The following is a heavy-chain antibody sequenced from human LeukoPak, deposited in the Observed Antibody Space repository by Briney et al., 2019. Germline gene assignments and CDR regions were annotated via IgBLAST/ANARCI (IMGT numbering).Heavy chain of an antibody. V-gene: IGHV3-74*01. CDR3: AKGGGDDSSGYKKNWFDP. J-gene: IGHJ5*02. Sequence: PGGYLRLSCAASGFTFSSYWMHWVRQAPGKGLVWVSRINSDGSSTSYADSVKGRFTISRDNAKNTLYLQMNSLRAGDTAVYYCAKGGGDDSSGYKKNWFDPWGQGTLVTVSS. D-gene: IGHD3-22*01. CDR1: GFTFSSYW. CDR2: INSDGSST.